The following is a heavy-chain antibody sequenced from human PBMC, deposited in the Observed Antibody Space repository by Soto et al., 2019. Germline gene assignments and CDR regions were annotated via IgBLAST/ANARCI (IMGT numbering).Heavy chain of an antibody. V-gene: IGHV3-30*18. D-gene: IGHD2-15*01. CDR2: ISYDGSNK. J-gene: IGHJ6*02. CDR1: GFTFSNYG. Sequence: GGSLRLSCAASGFTFSNYGMHWVRQAPGKGLEWVAVISYDGSNKYYADSVKGRFTISRDNSKNTLYLQMNSLRAEDTAVYYCAKDKKAVAPSHYYYGMDVWGQGTTVTVSS. CDR3: AKDKKAVAPSHYYYGMDV.